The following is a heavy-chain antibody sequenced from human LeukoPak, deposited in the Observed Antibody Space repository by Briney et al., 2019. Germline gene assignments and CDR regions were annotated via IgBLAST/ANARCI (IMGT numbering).Heavy chain of an antibody. CDR3: ARSPRYYDSSGPLVLFDY. V-gene: IGHV4-39*01. J-gene: IGHJ4*02. D-gene: IGHD3-22*01. CDR2: IYYSGRT. Sequence: SETLSLTCTVSGGSISSSSYYWSWIRQPPGKGLEWMGSIYYSGRTYYNPSLKSRVAISVDTSKNQFSLKLNSVTAADTAVYYCARSPRYYDSSGPLVLFDYWGQGTLVTVSS. CDR1: GGSISSSSYY.